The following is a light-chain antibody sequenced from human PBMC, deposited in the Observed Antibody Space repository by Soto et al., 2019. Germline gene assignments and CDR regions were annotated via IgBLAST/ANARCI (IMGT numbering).Light chain of an antibody. CDR2: DAS. CDR1: QSVSSY. V-gene: IGKV3-11*01. J-gene: IGKJ4*01. CDR3: QQRSDWPPLT. Sequence: EIVLTQSSVTLSLSPGERATLSCRASQSVSSYLAWYQHKPGQAPRLLIYDASNRATGIPARFSGSGSGTDFSLTISRLEPEDFAVYYCQQRSDWPPLTFGGGTRVEIK.